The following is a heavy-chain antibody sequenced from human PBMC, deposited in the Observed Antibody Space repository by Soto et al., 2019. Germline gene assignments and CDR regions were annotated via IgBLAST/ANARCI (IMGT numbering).Heavy chain of an antibody. CDR3: VTAVRGSPTAG. D-gene: IGHD6-25*01. CDR1: GFTFENLW. J-gene: IGHJ4*02. Sequence: EVQLVESGGGLVQPGGSLRLSCAASGFTFENLWMGWVRQAPGKGPECVANIKQDGTEKYYVDSVKGRFTISRDNAKNSLFLQMNSLRVEDTAVYFCVTAVRGSPTAGWGQGTLVTVSS. CDR2: IKQDGTEK. V-gene: IGHV3-7*01.